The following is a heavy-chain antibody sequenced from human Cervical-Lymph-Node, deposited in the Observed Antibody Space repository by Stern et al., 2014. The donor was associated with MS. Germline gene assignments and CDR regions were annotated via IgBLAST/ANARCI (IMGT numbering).Heavy chain of an antibody. V-gene: IGHV3-30*18. J-gene: IGHJ4*02. CDR3: AKSWGWELPDYFDY. D-gene: IGHD1-26*01. Sequence: VQLVESGGGVVQSGRSLRLSCAASGFTFSSYGMHWVRQAPGKGLEWVAVISYDGSNKYYADSVKGRFTISRDNSKNTLYLQMNSLRAEDTAVYYCAKSWGWELPDYFDYWGQGTLVTVSS. CDR1: GFTFSSYG. CDR2: ISYDGSNK.